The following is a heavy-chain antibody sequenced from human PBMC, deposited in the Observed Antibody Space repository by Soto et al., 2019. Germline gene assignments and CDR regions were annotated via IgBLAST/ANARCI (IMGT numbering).Heavy chain of an antibody. CDR2: IYSGGST. D-gene: IGHD6-6*01. CDR3: ARGPGSSSRYYYYYYGMDV. V-gene: IGHV3-53*01. Sequence: GGSLRLSCAASGFTVSSNYMSWVRQAPGKGLEWVSVIYSGGSTYYADSVKGRFTISRDNSKNTLYLQMNSLRAEDTAVYYCARGPGSSSRYYYYYYGMDVWGQGTTVTVSS. CDR1: GFTVSSNY. J-gene: IGHJ6*02.